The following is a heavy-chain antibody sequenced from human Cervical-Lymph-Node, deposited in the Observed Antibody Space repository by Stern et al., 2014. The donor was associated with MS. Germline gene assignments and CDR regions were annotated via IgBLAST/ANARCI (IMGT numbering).Heavy chain of an antibody. D-gene: IGHD4-23*01. Sequence: EVQLVESGGGLVQPGGSLRLSCAASGLTFSIYAMSWVRQAPGKGLEWVSAIVGNSGSIYYADSVKGRFTISRDNSKNTVYMQMNSLRVEDTAVYYCAGAVDGGNCFDCWGQGTLVTVSS. CDR3: AGAVDGGNCFDC. V-gene: IGHV3-23*04. CDR2: IVGNSGSI. J-gene: IGHJ4*02. CDR1: GLTFSIYA.